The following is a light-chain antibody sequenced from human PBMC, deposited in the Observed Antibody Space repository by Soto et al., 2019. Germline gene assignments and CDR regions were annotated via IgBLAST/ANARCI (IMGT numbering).Light chain of an antibody. CDR1: QSISTW. Sequence: DIQMTQSPSTLSASVGDRVTITCRASQSISTWLAWFQQKPGKAPKLLIYDASRLETEVPSRFSGSGSGTEFTLTISSLQPADFATYYCQQYDSYSWTFGQGTKVEV. V-gene: IGKV1-5*01. J-gene: IGKJ1*01. CDR3: QQYDSYSWT. CDR2: DAS.